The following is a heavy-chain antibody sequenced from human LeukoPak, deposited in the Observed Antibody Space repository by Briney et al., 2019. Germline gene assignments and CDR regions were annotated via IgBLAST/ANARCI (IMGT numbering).Heavy chain of an antibody. J-gene: IGHJ4*02. V-gene: IGHV3-13*01. D-gene: IGHD1-26*01. Sequence: GGSLRLSCTASGFTFRSYDMHWVRQVIGKGLEWVSTIGTAGDTSYSGSVRGRFIISRENAKNSFYLQMNSLTAGDTAVYYCARIRFSGYYRFDYWGQGTPVIVSS. CDR1: GFTFRSYD. CDR3: ARIRFSGYYRFDY. CDR2: IGTAGDT.